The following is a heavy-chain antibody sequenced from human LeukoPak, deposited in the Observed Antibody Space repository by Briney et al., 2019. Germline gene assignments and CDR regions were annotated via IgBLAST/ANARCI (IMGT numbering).Heavy chain of an antibody. Sequence: GGSLRLSCEASGFTFSNYNMNWVRQAPGKELGWVSAISGSDAGTYYADSVKGRFTISRDNSKNTLYLQMNSLRAEDAAVYYCAKAPLGRCTGAICYSFDYWGQGTLVTVSS. V-gene: IGHV3-23*01. CDR3: AKAPLGRCTGAICYSFDY. D-gene: IGHD2-8*02. CDR1: GFTFSNYN. J-gene: IGHJ4*02. CDR2: ISGSDAGT.